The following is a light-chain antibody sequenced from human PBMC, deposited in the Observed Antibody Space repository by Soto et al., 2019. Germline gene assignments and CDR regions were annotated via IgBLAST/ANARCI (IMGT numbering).Light chain of an antibody. V-gene: IGKV3-20*01. CDR2: GAS. J-gene: IGKJ5*01. Sequence: VLTQSPGPLSLSPAYRATLSGRASQSASSSYLAWYQQKPGQAPRLLIYGASSRATGIPDRFSGSGSGTDFTLTISRLEPEDFAVYYCQQYGSSPTTFAQGTRLEIK. CDR3: QQYGSSPTT. CDR1: QSASSSY.